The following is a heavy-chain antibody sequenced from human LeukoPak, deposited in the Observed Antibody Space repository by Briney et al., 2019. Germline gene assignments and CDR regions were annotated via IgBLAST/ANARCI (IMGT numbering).Heavy chain of an antibody. Sequence: GGSLRLSCAASGFTFSSYEMNWVRQAPGKGLEWVSYISSTGSTIYYADSVKGRFTISRDNAKNSLYLQMNSLRAEDTAVYYCARDPGIAAAGTNIFDYWGQGTLVTVSS. CDR1: GFTFSSYE. J-gene: IGHJ4*02. CDR2: ISSTGSTI. V-gene: IGHV3-48*03. CDR3: ARDPGIAAAGTNIFDY. D-gene: IGHD6-13*01.